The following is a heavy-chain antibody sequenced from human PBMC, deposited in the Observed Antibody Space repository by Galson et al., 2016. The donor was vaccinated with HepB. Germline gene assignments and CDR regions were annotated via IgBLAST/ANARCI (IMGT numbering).Heavy chain of an antibody. Sequence: SLRLSCAASGFTLSSYSMNWVRQAPGKGLEWVSSISSTSIYIYYAESVKGRFTISRDNAKNSLHLQMNSLRAEDTAVYYCARGGSTGYYWGQGSLVTVSS. J-gene: IGHJ4*02. CDR3: ARGGSTGYY. V-gene: IGHV3-21*01. CDR1: GFTLSSYS. D-gene: IGHD6-19*01. CDR2: ISSTSIYI.